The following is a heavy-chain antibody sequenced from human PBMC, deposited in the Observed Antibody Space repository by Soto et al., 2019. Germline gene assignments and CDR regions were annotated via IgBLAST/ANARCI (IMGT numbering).Heavy chain of an antibody. V-gene: IGHV5-10-1*01. J-gene: IGHJ6*02. D-gene: IGHD3-3*01. CDR1: GYSFSSYW. CDR2: IDPTDSYT. Sequence: AGESLKISCTGSGYSFSSYWINWVRQMPGKGLEWMGRIDPTDSYTNYSPSFQGHVTISADESARVAYLQWSSLKASDTAMYYCARPRSITIFGITSYGLDVWGQGTTVTVSS. CDR3: ARPRSITIFGITSYGLDV.